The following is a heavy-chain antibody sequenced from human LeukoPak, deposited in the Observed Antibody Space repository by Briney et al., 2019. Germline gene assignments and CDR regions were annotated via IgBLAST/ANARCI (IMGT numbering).Heavy chain of an antibody. CDR1: AFTFNNYA. CDR3: VKSWDVVVVVAAFDC. D-gene: IGHD2-15*01. Sequence: GRCLRLARSASAFTFNNYAMHWVRQSPGKGLEYVSTISGNGGGTYYADSVKGRFTISRDNSKNTLYLQLSSLRAEDTAVYYCVKSWDVVVVVAAFDCWSRGSLVTV. V-gene: IGHV3-64D*06. J-gene: IGHJ4*02. CDR2: ISGNGGGT.